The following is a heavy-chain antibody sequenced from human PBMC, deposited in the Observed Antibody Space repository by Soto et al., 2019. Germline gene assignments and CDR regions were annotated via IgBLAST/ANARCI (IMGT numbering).Heavy chain of an antibody. Sequence: PGGSLRLSCAASGFTFSSYGMHWVRQAPGKGLEWVAVISYDGSNKYYADSVKGRFTISRDNSKNTLYLQMNSLRAEDTAVYYCAKEMLWFGGSDAFDIWGQGTMVT. CDR2: ISYDGSNK. CDR1: GFTFSSYG. CDR3: AKEMLWFGGSDAFDI. D-gene: IGHD3-10*01. J-gene: IGHJ3*02. V-gene: IGHV3-30*18.